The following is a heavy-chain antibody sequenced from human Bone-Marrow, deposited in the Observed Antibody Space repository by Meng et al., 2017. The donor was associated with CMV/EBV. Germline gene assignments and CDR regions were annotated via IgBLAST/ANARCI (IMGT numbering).Heavy chain of an antibody. V-gene: IGHV2-26*01. Sequence: SGPTLVKTTETLTLTGTVSGCSLSNARMGVSWIRQPPGKALEWLAHIFSKDEKAYSTSLKSRLTISKDTSKSQVVLTMTNMDPVDTATYYCARDIAAAGRTDYYYYGMDVWGQGTTVTVSS. CDR2: IFSKDEK. J-gene: IGHJ6*02. CDR1: GCSLSNARMG. D-gene: IGHD6-13*01. CDR3: ARDIAAAGRTDYYYYGMDV.